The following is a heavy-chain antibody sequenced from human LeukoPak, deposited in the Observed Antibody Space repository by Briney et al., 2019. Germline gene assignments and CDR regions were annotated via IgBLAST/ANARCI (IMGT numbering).Heavy chain of an antibody. CDR2: INPSGGRT. J-gene: IGHJ4*02. CDR3: ARDEGYRIAAAAPPYY. CDR1: GYVFTSYY. Sequence: ASVKVSCKASGYVFTSYYIHWMRQAPGQGLEWMGKINPSGGRTNYAQKFQGRVTITADKSTSTAYMELSSLRSEDTAVYYCARDEGYRIAAAAPPYYWSQGTLVTVSS. D-gene: IGHD6-13*01. V-gene: IGHV1-46*01.